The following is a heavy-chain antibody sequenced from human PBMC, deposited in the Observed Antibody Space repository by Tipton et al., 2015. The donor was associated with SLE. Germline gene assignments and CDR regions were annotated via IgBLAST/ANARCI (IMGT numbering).Heavy chain of an antibody. CDR1: GFTFSSYA. D-gene: IGHD3-10*01. CDR2: ISSNGGST. J-gene: IGHJ4*02. V-gene: IGHV3-64*04. CDR3: ARATGFGELFNYFDY. Sequence: SLRLSCSASGFTFSSYAMHWVRQAPGKGLEYVSAISSNGGSTYYADSVKGRFTISRDNSKNTLYLQMNSLRAEDTAVYYCARATGFGELFNYFDYWGQGTLVTVSS.